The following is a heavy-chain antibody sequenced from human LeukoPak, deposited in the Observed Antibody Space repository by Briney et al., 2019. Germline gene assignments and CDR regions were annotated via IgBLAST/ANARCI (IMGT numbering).Heavy chain of an antibody. J-gene: IGHJ4*02. Sequence: PGGSLRLSCAASGFTFSSYWMSWVRQAPGKGLEWVSIIHNDDRTYYADSVKGRFTISRDNSKNTVYLQMNSLRVEDTAIYYCLQFAYWGQGTLVTVSS. D-gene: IGHD3-10*01. V-gene: IGHV3-66*01. CDR3: LQFAY. CDR1: GFTFSSYW. CDR2: IHNDDRT.